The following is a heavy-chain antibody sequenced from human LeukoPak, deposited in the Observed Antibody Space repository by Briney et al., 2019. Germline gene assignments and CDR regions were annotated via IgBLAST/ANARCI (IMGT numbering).Heavy chain of an antibody. CDR1: GYTFSHYG. V-gene: IGHV1-18*01. CDR3: ARALWSGHYYLDY. Sequence: ASAKVSCKTSGYTFSHYGFSWVRQAPGQGLESMGWISAYNGNTEYAQKFQGRVTLTTDTSTDTAYMEVRSLTSADTAVYFCARALWSGHYYLDYWGQGTLVTVSS. CDR2: ISAYNGNT. D-gene: IGHD3-3*01. J-gene: IGHJ4*02.